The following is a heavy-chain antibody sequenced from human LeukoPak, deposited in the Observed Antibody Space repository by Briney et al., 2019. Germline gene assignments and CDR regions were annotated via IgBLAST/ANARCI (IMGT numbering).Heavy chain of an antibody. Sequence: GGSLRLSCAASGVTFSNAWMSWVRQPPGKGLEWVGRIKSKTDGGTTDYAAPVKRRFTISRDDSKNTLYLQMNSLKTEDTAVYYCTTDNWYSSGRYDDGIDYWGQGTLVTVSS. CDR2: IKSKTDGGTT. J-gene: IGHJ4*02. V-gene: IGHV3-15*01. CDR1: GVTFSNAW. D-gene: IGHD6-19*01. CDR3: TTDNWYSSGRYDDGIDY.